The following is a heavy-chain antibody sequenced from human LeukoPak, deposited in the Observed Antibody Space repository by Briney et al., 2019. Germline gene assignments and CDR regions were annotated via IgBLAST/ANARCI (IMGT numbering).Heavy chain of an antibody. CDR1: GGSISSYY. Sequence: SETLSLTCTVSGGSISSYYWSWIRQPPGKGLEWIGYIYYSGSTNYNPSLKSRVTISVDTSKNQFSLKLSSVTAADTAVYYCARLGCSSTSCYSPYAFDYWGQGTLVTVSS. D-gene: IGHD2-2*01. CDR2: IYYSGST. CDR3: ARLGCSSTSCYSPYAFDY. V-gene: IGHV4-59*12. J-gene: IGHJ4*02.